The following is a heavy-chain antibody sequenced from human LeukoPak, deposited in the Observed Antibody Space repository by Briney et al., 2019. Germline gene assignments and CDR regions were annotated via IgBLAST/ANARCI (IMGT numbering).Heavy chain of an antibody. Sequence: PSETLSLTCAVYGGSFSGYYWSWIRQPPGKGLEWMGEINHSGSTNYNPSLKSRVTISVDTSKSQFSLRLSSVTAADTAVYYCERFTVVTHGFDYWGEGTLVTVSS. CDR3: ERFTVVTHGFDY. J-gene: IGHJ4*02. CDR2: INHSGST. CDR1: GGSFSGYY. D-gene: IGHD4-23*01. V-gene: IGHV4-34*01.